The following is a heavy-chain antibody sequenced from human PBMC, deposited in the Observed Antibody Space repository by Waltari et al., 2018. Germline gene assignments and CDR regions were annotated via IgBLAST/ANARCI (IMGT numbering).Heavy chain of an antibody. CDR1: GFTFSSYA. CDR3: ANAIRSSVLPSRAFDI. J-gene: IGHJ3*02. V-gene: IGHV3-23*04. D-gene: IGHD6-19*01. Sequence: EVQLVESGGGLVQPGGSLRLSCAASGFTFSSYAMNWVRQAPGKGLEWVSAISCSGGFTSYADSVQCPFSISSANPKLSLYLQIHSLGAADTSFYSCANAIRSSVLPSRAFDIWGQGTMVTVSS. CDR2: ISCSGGFT.